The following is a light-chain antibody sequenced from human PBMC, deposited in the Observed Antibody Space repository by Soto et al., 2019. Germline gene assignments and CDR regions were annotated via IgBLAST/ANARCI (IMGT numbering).Light chain of an antibody. CDR3: TSYTSSSPFYV. J-gene: IGLJ1*01. V-gene: IGLV2-14*03. Sequence: QSALTQPASVSGSPGQSIAISCTGVRTDVADGYDYVSWYQQHPGQAPQLIIYDVSNRPSGVSVRFSGSKSGNTASLPISGLQAEAEAEYYFTSYTSSSPFYVFGTGTKLTVL. CDR2: DVS. CDR1: RTDVADGYDY.